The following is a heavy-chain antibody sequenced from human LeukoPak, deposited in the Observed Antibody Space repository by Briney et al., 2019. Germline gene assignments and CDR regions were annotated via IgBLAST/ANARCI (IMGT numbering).Heavy chain of an antibody. CDR3: ARQASGGGRVPFDY. J-gene: IGHJ4*02. CDR2: IFTTGST. Sequence: SETLSLTCTVSGGSISSSYCNWIRQPAGKGLEWIGRIFTTGSTTYNPSLKSRLTKSVDTTKNQFSLKLNSVTAADTAVYYCARQASGGGRVPFDYWGQGTLVAVSS. CDR1: GGSISSSY. V-gene: IGHV4-4*07. D-gene: IGHD4-23*01.